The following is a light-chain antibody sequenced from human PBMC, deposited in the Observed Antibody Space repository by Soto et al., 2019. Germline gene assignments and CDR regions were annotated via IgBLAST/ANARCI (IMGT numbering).Light chain of an antibody. CDR2: EVS. V-gene: IGLV2-8*01. CDR3: SSYAGTKNV. J-gene: IGLJ1*01. Sequence: QSALTQPPSASGSPGQSVTISCTGTSSDVGRYNYVSWYQQHPGKAPKLMIYEVSKRPSGVPDRFSGSKSGNTASLTVSGLQADDEADYYCSSYAGTKNVFGTGTKLTVL. CDR1: SSDVGRYNY.